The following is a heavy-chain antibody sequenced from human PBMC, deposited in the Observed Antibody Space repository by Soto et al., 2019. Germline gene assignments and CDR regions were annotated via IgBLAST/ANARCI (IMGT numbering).Heavy chain of an antibody. CDR1: GFTFTSYG. D-gene: IGHD1-1*01. J-gene: IGHJ4*02. CDR2: ISAHNGNT. Sequence: VHLVQSGAGVKKPGASVKVSCKCSGFTFTSYGITWVRQAPGQGLEWMGWISAHNGNTDYAQKLQGRVTVTRDTSTSTAYMELRSLRSDDTAVYYCARGRYGDYWGQGALVTVSS. V-gene: IGHV1-18*01. CDR3: ARGRYGDY.